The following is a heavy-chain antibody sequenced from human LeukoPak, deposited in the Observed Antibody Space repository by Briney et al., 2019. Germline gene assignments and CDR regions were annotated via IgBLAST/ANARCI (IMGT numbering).Heavy chain of an antibody. V-gene: IGHV1-69*01. Sequence: SVKVSCKASGGTFSSYAISWVRQAPGQGLEWMGGIIPIFGTANYAQKFQGRVTITADESTSTAYMELSSLRSEDTAVYYCASGGATYSSSWNENYYYYYGMDVWAKGPRSPSPQ. CDR3: ASGGATYSSSWNENYYYYYGMDV. D-gene: IGHD6-13*01. J-gene: IGHJ6*04. CDR2: IIPIFGTA. CDR1: GGTFSSYA.